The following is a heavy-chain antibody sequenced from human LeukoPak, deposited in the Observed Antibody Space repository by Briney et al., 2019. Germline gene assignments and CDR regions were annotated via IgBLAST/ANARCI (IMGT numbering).Heavy chain of an antibody. Sequence: PGGSLRLSCAASGFTFSSYGMHWVRQAPGKGLEWVALIWYDGSNKYYADSVKGRFTVSRDNSKNTLYLQMNSLRAEDTAVYYCAGDQERGYSFSFAWGQGTLVTVSS. CDR2: IWYDGSNK. CDR1: GFTFSSYG. CDR3: AGDQERGYSFSFA. J-gene: IGHJ4*02. V-gene: IGHV3-33*01. D-gene: IGHD1-1*01.